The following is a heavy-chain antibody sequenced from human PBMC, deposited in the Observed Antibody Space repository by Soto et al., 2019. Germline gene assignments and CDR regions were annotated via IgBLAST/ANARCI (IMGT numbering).Heavy chain of an antibody. V-gene: IGHV4-30-4*08. CDR1: GVSVSSADDY. CDR2: ISYSGTT. D-gene: IGHD2-2*01. CDR3: ARALWGPAGPINWFDP. J-gene: IGHJ5*02. Sequence: SETLSLTCTVSGVSVSSADDYWSWIRQPPGKGLEWIGFISYSGTTHYSASLRSRVSISVDTSKNQFSLDLSSVTAADTAVYYCARALWGPAGPINWFDPWGQGTLVTVSS.